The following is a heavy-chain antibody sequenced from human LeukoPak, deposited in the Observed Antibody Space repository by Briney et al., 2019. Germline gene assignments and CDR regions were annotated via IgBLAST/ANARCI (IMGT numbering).Heavy chain of an antibody. CDR3: AREPLYYYDSSGSYPKDDC. D-gene: IGHD3-22*01. J-gene: IGHJ4*02. Sequence: GGPLRLSCAASGFTFSSYRMNGVRQAPGKGLEWVSSISSSSSYIYYADSVKGRFTISRDNAKNSLYLQMNSLRAEGTAVYYCAREPLYYYDSSGSYPKDDCWGQGTLVTVSS. V-gene: IGHV3-21*01. CDR2: ISSSSSYI. CDR1: GFTFSSYR.